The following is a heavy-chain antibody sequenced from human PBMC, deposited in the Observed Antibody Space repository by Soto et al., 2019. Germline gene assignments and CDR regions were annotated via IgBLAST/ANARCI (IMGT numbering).Heavy chain of an antibody. Sequence: GGSLRLSCAASGFTFSSYGMHWVRQAPGKGLEWVAVISCDGSNKYYADSVKGRFTISRDNSKNTLYLQMNSLRAEDTAVYYCAKGTGSSGPGAFDIWGQGTMVTVSS. CDR3: AKGTGSSGPGAFDI. V-gene: IGHV3-30*18. J-gene: IGHJ3*02. CDR2: ISCDGSNK. D-gene: IGHD6-19*01. CDR1: GFTFSSYG.